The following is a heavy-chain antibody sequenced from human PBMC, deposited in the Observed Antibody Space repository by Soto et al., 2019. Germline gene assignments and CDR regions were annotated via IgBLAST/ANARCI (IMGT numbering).Heavy chain of an antibody. CDR1: GFTFSSYD. V-gene: IGHV3-13*01. D-gene: IGHD3-22*01. CDR2: IGTAGDT. J-gene: IGHJ4*02. Sequence: PGGSLRLSCAASGFTFSSYDMHWVRQATGKGLEWVSAIGTAGDTYYPGSVKGRFTISRENAKNSLYLQMNSLRAGDTAVYYCARDKTQRITMIVVVISNPPFDYWGQGTLVTVSS. CDR3: ARDKTQRITMIVVVISNPPFDY.